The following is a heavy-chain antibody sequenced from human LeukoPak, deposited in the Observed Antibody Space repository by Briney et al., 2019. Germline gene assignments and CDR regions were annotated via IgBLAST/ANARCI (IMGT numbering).Heavy chain of an antibody. V-gene: IGHV1-18*01. CDR1: GGTFSSYA. D-gene: IGHD5-12*01. CDR2: ISAYNGDT. J-gene: IGHJ4*02. Sequence: ASVKVSCKASGGTFSSYAISWVRQAPGQGLEWMGWISAYNGDTNYAQKLQGRITLTTDTSTSTAYMELRSLRSDDTAVYYCARDHGGYETEYYFDYWGQGTLVTVSS. CDR3: ARDHGGYETEYYFDY.